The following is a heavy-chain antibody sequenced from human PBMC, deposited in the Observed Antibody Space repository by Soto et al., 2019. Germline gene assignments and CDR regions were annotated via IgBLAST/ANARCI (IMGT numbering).Heavy chain of an antibody. CDR2: ISDSGGTI. CDR1: GFTFTDSY. D-gene: IGHD3-16*01. Sequence: GGSLRLSCAASGFTFTDSYMTWIRQAPGKGLEWVSYISDSGGTIYYAASVKGRFTISRDSTKNSLYLQMNSLRAEDTAVYYCARVGGGVPVYYYYYYMDVWGKGTTVTVSS. V-gene: IGHV3-11*01. J-gene: IGHJ6*03. CDR3: ARVGGGVPVYYYYYYMDV.